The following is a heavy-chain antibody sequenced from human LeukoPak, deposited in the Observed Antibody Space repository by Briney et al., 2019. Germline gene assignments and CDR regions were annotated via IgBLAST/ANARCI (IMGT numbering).Heavy chain of an antibody. CDR3: ARAYYGSGSYYPFDY. J-gene: IGHJ4*02. Sequence: SETLSLTCTVSGGSISSYYWSWIRQPPGKGLEWLGYIYYSGSTNYNPSLKSRVTISVDTSKNQFSLKLSSVTAADTAVYYCARAYYGSGSYYPFDYWGQGTLVTVSS. V-gene: IGHV4-59*01. CDR1: GGSISSYY. CDR2: IYYSGST. D-gene: IGHD3-10*01.